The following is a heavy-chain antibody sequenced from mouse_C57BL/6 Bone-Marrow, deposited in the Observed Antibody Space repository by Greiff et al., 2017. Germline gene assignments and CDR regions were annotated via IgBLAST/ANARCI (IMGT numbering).Heavy chain of an antibody. V-gene: IGHV1-87*01. D-gene: IGHD1-1*01. CDR3: SEDSAVYSCACGSSFDY. J-gene: IGHJ2*01. CDR1: YTFSRRVH. Sequence: VQLQQSGPELARPWASVKISCQAFYTFSRRVHFAIRDTNYWMQWVKQRPGQGLEWIGAHYPGNGDTRCNQKFKGKATLTADKSSSTGYMQISRRTSEDSAVYSCACGSSFDYGGQGTTLTVSS. CDR2: GQGLEWIG.